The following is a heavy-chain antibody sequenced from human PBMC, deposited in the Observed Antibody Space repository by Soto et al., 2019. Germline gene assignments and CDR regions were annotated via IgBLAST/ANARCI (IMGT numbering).Heavy chain of an antibody. V-gene: IGHV3-30-3*01. J-gene: IGHJ4*02. CDR1: GFTFS. CDR2: ISYDGGNK. D-gene: IGHD6-13*01. CDR3: ARVRFASSWSYFEY. Sequence: QVQLVESGGGVVQPGRSLRLSCAASGFTFSMHWVRQAPGKGLEWVAVISYDGGNKNYADSVRGRFTISRDNSNKTLYLQMNSLRPEDSVLYDCARVRFASSWSYFEYWGQGTLVTVSS.